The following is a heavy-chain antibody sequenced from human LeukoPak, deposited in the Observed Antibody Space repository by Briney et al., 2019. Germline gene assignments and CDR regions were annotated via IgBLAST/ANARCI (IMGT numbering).Heavy chain of an antibody. D-gene: IGHD1-1*01. Sequence: ASVKVSCKASGYTFTGYYIHWVRQAPGQGLEWMGWINPDSGGTNYAQNFQGRVTMTRDTSISIAYMELSRLRSDDTAVYSCARELATGTTVWFDPWGQGTLVTVSS. CDR2: INPDSGGT. CDR3: ARELATGTTVWFDP. V-gene: IGHV1-2*02. J-gene: IGHJ5*02. CDR1: GYTFTGYY.